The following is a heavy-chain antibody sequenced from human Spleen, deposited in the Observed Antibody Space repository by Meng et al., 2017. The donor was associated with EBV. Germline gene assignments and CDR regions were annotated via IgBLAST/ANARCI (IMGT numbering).Heavy chain of an antibody. Sequence: HVRLHQSGQGLVKPSEPLSLTGSVSGGSIYAYYWNWIRQPPGKALEWIGYAYYTGRTNYNPSLKSRVTISLDTAKNEFSLDLSSVTAADTAVYYCARNGYDLYFDSWGQGSLVTVSS. CDR1: GGSIYAYY. D-gene: IGHD5-12*01. CDR2: AYYTGRT. J-gene: IGHJ4*02. CDR3: ARNGYDLYFDS. V-gene: IGHV4-59*01.